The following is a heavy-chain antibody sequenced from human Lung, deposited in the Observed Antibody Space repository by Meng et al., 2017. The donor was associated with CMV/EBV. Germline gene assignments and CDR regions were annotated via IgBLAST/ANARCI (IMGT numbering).Heavy chain of an antibody. CDR2: IIPIFGEA. CDR1: GDTFSSYT. CDR3: ARHPSSDSSGYYNEEPA. J-gene: IGHJ4*02. D-gene: IGHD3-22*01. Sequence: VRLVQSGGEMKKPWSPVRVPCKASGDTFSSYTFGWARQAPGQGLEWMGGIIPIFGEAKYAQKFQGRVTIIADESTSTVYMDLRRLRSEDTAMYYCARHPSSDSSGYYNEEPAWGQGTLVTVSS. V-gene: IGHV1-69*12.